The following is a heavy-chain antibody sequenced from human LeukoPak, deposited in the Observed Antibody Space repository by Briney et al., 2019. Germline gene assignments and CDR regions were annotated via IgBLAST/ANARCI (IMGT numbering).Heavy chain of an antibody. Sequence: GGSLRLSCAASGFNFANHAMSWVRQTPGKGLEWVSAISGGGDITYYADSVTGRFTISRDNSKDTLFLQMHSLRPGDTAVYYCVREGTPATANYWGQGTLVTISS. V-gene: IGHV3-23*01. CDR2: ISGGGDIT. J-gene: IGHJ4*02. CDR1: GFNFANHA. CDR3: VREGTPATANY. D-gene: IGHD2-21*02.